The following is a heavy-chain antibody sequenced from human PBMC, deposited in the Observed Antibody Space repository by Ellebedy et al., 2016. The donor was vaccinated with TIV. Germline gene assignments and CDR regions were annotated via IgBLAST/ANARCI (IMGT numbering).Heavy chain of an antibody. CDR1: GFSFSRYS. Sequence: GESLKISXAASGFSFSRYSMNWVRRAPGKGLEWVSSISSSSNYMYYADSVKGRFTISRDNAKNSLFLQMNSLRAEDTAVYYCARDWRYYDSSSYYNDAFDIWGQGTMVTVSS. V-gene: IGHV3-21*01. J-gene: IGHJ3*02. CDR3: ARDWRYYDSSSYYNDAFDI. CDR2: ISSSSNYM. D-gene: IGHD3-22*01.